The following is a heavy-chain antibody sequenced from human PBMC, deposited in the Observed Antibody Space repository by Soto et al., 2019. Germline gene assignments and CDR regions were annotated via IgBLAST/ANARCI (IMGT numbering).Heavy chain of an antibody. V-gene: IGHV4-34*01. CDR3: ARARELLWFGELPDYYYYMDV. CDR1: GGSSSGYY. CDR2: INHSGST. D-gene: IGHD3-10*01. Sequence: PSETLSLTCAVYGGSSSGYYWSWIRQPPGKGLEWIGEINHSGSTNYNPSLKSRVTVSVDTSKNQFSLKLSSVTAADTAVYYCARARELLWFGELPDYYYYMDVWGKGTTVTVSS. J-gene: IGHJ6*03.